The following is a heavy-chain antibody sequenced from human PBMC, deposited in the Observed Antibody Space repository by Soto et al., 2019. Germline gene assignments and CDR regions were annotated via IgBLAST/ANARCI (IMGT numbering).Heavy chain of an antibody. J-gene: IGHJ6*02. D-gene: IGHD3-16*01. CDR2: ISSNNTK. V-gene: IGHV3-48*04. CDR3: AKGHDFIRDQYYYGLDV. CDR1: GFTFSIYT. Sequence: GGSLRLSCAASGFTFSIYTMNWVRQAPGKGLEWISYISSNNTKYYADSVKGRFTISRDNSKKTLYLQMNSLRAEDTAVYYCAKGHDFIRDQYYYGLDVWGQGTTVTVSS.